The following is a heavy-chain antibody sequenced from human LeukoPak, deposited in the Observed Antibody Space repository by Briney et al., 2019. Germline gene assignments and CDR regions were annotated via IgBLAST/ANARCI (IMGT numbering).Heavy chain of an antibody. CDR3: AKGKYGYKYFDY. CDR2: ISWDGGST. J-gene: IGHJ4*02. V-gene: IGHV3-43*01. Sequence: SGGSLRLSCAASGFTFDDYTMHWVRQAPGKGLEWVSLISWDGGSTYYADSVKGRFTISRDNSKNSLYLQMNSLRTEDTALYYCAKGKYGYKYFDYWGQGTLVTVSS. D-gene: IGHD5-24*01. CDR1: GFTFDDYT.